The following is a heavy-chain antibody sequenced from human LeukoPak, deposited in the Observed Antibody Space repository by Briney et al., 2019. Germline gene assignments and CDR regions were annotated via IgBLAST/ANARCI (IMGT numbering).Heavy chain of an antibody. J-gene: IGHJ3*02. D-gene: IGHD3-22*01. V-gene: IGHV4-59*08. CDR2: IYYSGST. Sequence: PSETLSPTCTVSGGSISNYYWSWMRQPPGKELEWIGNIYYSGSTNYNPSPTSRVTISVDTSKNQFSLNLSSVTAADTAVYYCARPSRTGSGCDVFDIWGQGTMVTVSS. CDR1: GGSISNYY. CDR3: ARPSRTGSGCDVFDI.